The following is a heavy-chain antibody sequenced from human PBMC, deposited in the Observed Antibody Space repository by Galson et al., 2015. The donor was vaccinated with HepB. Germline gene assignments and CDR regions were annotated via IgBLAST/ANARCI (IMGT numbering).Heavy chain of an antibody. D-gene: IGHD3-3*01. CDR1: GFTFSSYA. J-gene: IGHJ4*02. CDR2: ISGSGGST. CDR3: AKDRREITIFGVVIIRSFDY. Sequence: SLRLSCAASGFTFSSYAMSWVRQAPGKGLEWVSAISGSGGSTYYADSVKGRFTISRDNSKNTLYLQMNSLRAEDTAVYYCAKDRREITIFGVVIIRSFDYWGQGTLVTVSS. V-gene: IGHV3-23*01.